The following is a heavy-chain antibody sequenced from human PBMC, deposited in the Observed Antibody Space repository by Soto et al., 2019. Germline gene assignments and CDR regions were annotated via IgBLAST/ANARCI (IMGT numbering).Heavy chain of an antibody. CDR1: GFTFDDYA. CDR3: AKDDY. J-gene: IGHJ4*02. Sequence: GGSLRLSCAASGFTFDDYAMHWVRQAPGKGLEWVSGISWNSGSIGYADSVKGRFTISRDNAKNSLYLQMNSLRAEDTALYYCAKDDYWGQGTLVTVSS. CDR2: ISWNSGSI. V-gene: IGHV3-9*01.